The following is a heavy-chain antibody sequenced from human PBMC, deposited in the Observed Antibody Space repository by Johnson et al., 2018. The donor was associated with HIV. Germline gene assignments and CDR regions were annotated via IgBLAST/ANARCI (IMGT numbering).Heavy chain of an antibody. J-gene: IGHJ3*02. CDR3: ARGVGYYSHDAFDM. D-gene: IGHD2/OR15-2a*01. Sequence: EVQLLESGGGLVQPGGSLRLSCAASGFTFSSYGMNWVRQAPGKGLEWVSGISWNSGSIDYVDSVKGRFTISRDNAKKSLYLQMNSLRAEDTAVYYCARGVGYYSHDAFDMWGQGTMVTVSS. CDR1: GFTFSSYG. V-gene: IGHV3-48*04. CDR2: ISWNSGSI.